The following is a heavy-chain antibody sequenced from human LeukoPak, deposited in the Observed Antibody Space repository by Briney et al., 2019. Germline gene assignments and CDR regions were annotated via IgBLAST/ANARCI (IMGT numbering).Heavy chain of an antibody. J-gene: IGHJ3*01. CDR1: GYTFTSYT. CDR3: ARERGIRDAFDF. CDR2: ISVGNGDS. D-gene: IGHD1-14*01. V-gene: IGHV1-3*03. Sequence: ASVKLSFKASGYTFTSYTIHWVRQAPGQSLEWMGWISVGNGDSKCSQEFQGRVTLTRDTSATTAYLEVSSLRPEDMAVYYCARERGIRDAFDFWGQGTMVTVSS.